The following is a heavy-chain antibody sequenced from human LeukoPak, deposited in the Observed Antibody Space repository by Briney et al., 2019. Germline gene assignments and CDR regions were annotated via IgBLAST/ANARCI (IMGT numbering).Heavy chain of an antibody. Sequence: GGSLRLSCAASGFTVTTNYMTWVRQAPGKGLEWVSIIYSGGYTDYADSVKGRFTISRDNSKNTLDLQMNSLRAEDTAVYYCVRLGGATGQYFHHWGQGTRVTVSS. D-gene: IGHD1-26*01. CDR1: GFTVTTNY. CDR3: VRLGGATGQYFHH. CDR2: IYSGGYT. J-gene: IGHJ1*01. V-gene: IGHV3-66*04.